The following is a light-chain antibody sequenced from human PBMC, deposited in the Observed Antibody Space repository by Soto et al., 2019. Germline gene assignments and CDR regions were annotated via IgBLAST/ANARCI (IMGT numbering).Light chain of an antibody. CDR2: EVS. J-gene: IGLJ1*01. Sequence: QSALTQPASVSGSPGQSLTISCTGTRSDIGAFKFVSWFQQHPGKAPKLVIYEVSNRPSGVSNRFSGSKSGNTASLTISGLQAEDEADYYCSSYTSSSTYVFGTGTKVTVL. V-gene: IGLV2-14*01. CDR1: RSDIGAFKF. CDR3: SSYTSSSTYV.